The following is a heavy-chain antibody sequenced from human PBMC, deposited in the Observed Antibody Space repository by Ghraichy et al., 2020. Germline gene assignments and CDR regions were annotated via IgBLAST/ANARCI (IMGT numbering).Heavy chain of an antibody. Sequence: SETLSLTCTVSGGSIITAGYYWGWIRQNPGKGLEWIGSIYYSGSTYYNPSLSSRVTISVDTSKNQFSLKLTSLTAADTAVFYCASHFGEVKPSSSPCLHRLDYWGQGTLVTVSS. D-gene: IGHD1-14*01. J-gene: IGHJ4*02. CDR3: ASHFGEVKPSSSPCLHRLDY. V-gene: IGHV4-39*07. CDR1: GGSIITAGYY. CDR2: IYYSGST.